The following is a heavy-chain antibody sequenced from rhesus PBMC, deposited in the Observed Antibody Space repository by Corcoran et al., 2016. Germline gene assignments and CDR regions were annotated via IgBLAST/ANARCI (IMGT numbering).Heavy chain of an antibody. CDR1: GYIFTDYY. J-gene: IGHJ4*01. D-gene: IGHD6-25*01. CDR2: IHPKTGGT. V-gene: IGHV1-138*01. CDR3: TRERYSGTWNFGY. Sequence: QVQLVQSGTEVKKPGSSVKVSCKASGYIFTDYYMPWVRQAPGQGLEWGGKIHPKTGGTNYARKCQGRVIVSSETSTSAAYMELSSLTSEDTAIYYWTRERYSGTWNFGYWGQGVLVTVSS.